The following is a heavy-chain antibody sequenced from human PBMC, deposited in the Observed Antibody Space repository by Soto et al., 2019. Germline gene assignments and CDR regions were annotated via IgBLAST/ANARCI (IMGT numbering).Heavy chain of an antibody. J-gene: IGHJ3*02. Sequence: GGSLRLSCAASGFTFSTYCMHWVRQAPGKGLEWVALIWFDGSDKYYTESVKGRFTISRDNSKSTLYLQMNSLRAEDTAFYYCARLYCSATSCYSVGAFDIRGPGTMVTVSS. CDR3: ARLYCSATSCYSVGAFDI. D-gene: IGHD2-2*01. CDR2: IWFDGSDK. V-gene: IGHV3-33*01. CDR1: GFTFSTYC.